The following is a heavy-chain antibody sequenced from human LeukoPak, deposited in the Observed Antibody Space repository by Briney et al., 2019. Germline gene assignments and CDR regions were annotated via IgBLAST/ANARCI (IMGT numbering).Heavy chain of an antibody. CDR1: GYTFTSYA. CDR2: INAGNGNT. D-gene: IGHD3-10*01. Sequence: GASVKVSCKASGYTFTSYAMHWVRQAPGQRLEWMGWINAGNGNTKYSQKFQGRVTITRDTSASTAYMELSSLRSEDTAVYYCAWGLLRFGETYYYYYGMDVWGKGTTVTVSS. V-gene: IGHV1-3*01. J-gene: IGHJ6*04. CDR3: AWGLLRFGETYYYYYGMDV.